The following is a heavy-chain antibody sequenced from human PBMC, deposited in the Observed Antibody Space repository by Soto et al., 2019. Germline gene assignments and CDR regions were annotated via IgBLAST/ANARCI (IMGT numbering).Heavy chain of an antibody. J-gene: IGHJ4*02. CDR2: IYWEDDK. CDR3: AHAGDYDLLTFDH. CDR1: GFSLTTYDIG. V-gene: IGHV2-5*02. Sequence: QITLKESGPTLVRPAQTLTLTCAFSGFSLTTYDIGVAWIRQPPGKALEWLVLIYWEDDKRYSPSLKDRLAISKDTSRNEVVLTITNMDPGDTATYFCAHAGDYDLLTFDHWGPGTLGTGS. D-gene: IGHD4-17*01.